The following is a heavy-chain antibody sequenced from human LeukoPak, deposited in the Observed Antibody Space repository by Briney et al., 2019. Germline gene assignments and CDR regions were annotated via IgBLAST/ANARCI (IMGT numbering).Heavy chain of an antibody. J-gene: IGHJ3*02. V-gene: IGHV4-30-4*01. CDR1: GGPIRSGDYY. CDR2: IYDSGST. D-gene: IGHD2-15*01. CDR3: ARDCSGGSCYGAFDI. Sequence: SETLSLTCTVSGGPIRSGDYYWSWIRQPPGKGLEWIGYIYDSGSTYYNPSLKSRITISVDTSENRFSLKLSSVTATDTAVYYCARDCSGGSCYGAFDIWGQGTMVTVSS.